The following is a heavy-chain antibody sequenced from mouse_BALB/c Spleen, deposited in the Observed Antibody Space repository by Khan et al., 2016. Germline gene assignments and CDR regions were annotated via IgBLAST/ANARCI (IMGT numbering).Heavy chain of an antibody. V-gene: IGHV1-15*01. Sequence: QVQLQQSGAELVRPGASVTLSCKASGYTFTDYEMHWVKQTPVHGLEWIGAIDPETGGTAYNQKFKGKATLTADKSSSTAYMELRSLTSEDSAVYYCTMGGMDYWAQGTSVTISS. CDR3: TMGGMDY. J-gene: IGHJ4*01. CDR1: GYTFTDYE. CDR2: IDPETGGT.